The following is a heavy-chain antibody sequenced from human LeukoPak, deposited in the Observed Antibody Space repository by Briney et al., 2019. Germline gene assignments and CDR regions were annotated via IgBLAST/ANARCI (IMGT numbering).Heavy chain of an antibody. CDR3: ARYLSGWYYFDY. V-gene: IGHV3-66*01. CDR2: IYSGGST. Sequence: GGSLRLSCTASGITVSSNYMSWVRQAPGKGLEWVSVIYSGGSTYYAAAVKDSFTISRDNSKNTLYLQMNSRRDEDTALYYCARYLSGWYYFDYWGQGTLVTVSS. D-gene: IGHD6-19*01. CDR1: GITVSSNY. J-gene: IGHJ4*02.